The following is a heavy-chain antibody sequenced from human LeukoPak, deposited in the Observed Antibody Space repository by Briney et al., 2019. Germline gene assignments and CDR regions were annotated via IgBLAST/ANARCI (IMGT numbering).Heavy chain of an antibody. Sequence: PSETLSLTCTVSGGSISSYYWSWIRQPPGKGLEWIGEINHSGSTNYNPSLKSRVTISVDTSKNQFSLKLSSVTAADTAVYYCARGALYYGSGSYAENWFDPWGQGTLVTVSS. J-gene: IGHJ5*02. V-gene: IGHV4-34*01. CDR1: GGSISSYY. D-gene: IGHD3-10*01. CDR3: ARGALYYGSGSYAENWFDP. CDR2: INHSGST.